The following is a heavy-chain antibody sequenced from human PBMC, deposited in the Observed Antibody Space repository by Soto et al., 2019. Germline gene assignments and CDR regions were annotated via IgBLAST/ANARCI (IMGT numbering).Heavy chain of an antibody. V-gene: IGHV3-23*01. J-gene: IGHJ6*02. CDR1: GFTFSSNA. CDR2: ISDGGDST. D-gene: IGHD4-17*01. Sequence: EVQLLESGGGLVQPGGSLRLSCAASGFTFSSNAMSWVRQAPGKGLEWVSAISDGGDSTYYADSVKGRLTISRDNSKNTLYLQMNSLRAEDTAVYYCAKPPLYGDALTGYYYGMDVWGQGTTVTVSS. CDR3: AKPPLYGDALTGYYYGMDV.